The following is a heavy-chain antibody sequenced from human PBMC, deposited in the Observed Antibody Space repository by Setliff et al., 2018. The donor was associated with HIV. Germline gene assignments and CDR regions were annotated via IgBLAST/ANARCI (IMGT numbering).Heavy chain of an antibody. J-gene: IGHJ5*02. CDR1: GYSFTSYW. CDR2: IDPSDSYT. D-gene: IGHD3-22*01. CDR3: ASHYYYDSSVYYYRFDD. Sequence: PGESLKISCQGSGYSFTSYWINWVRQMPGKGLEWMGRIDPSDSYTNYNPSIQGHVTISAYKSIINAYLQWSRLKASDTAMYYCASHYYYDSSVYYYRFDDWGQGTLVTVSS. V-gene: IGHV5-10-1*01.